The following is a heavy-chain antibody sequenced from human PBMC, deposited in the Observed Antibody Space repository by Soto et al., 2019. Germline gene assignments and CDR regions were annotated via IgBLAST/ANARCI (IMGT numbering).Heavy chain of an antibody. CDR1: GGSISSYY. V-gene: IGHV4-59*01. D-gene: IGHD1-26*01. CDR3: ARYRGGSFYFDY. J-gene: IGHJ4*02. Sequence: QVQLQESGPGLVKPSETLSLTCTVSGGSISSYYWSWIRQPPGKGLEWIGYIYYSGSTYYNPSLKSRVTLSVDTSKNQFSLKLSSVTAADTAVYYCARYRGGSFYFDYWGQGTLVTVSS. CDR2: IYYSGST.